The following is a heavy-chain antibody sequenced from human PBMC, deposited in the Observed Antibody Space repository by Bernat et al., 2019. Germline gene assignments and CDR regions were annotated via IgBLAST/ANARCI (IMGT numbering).Heavy chain of an antibody. Sequence: QVQLVESGGGVVQPGRSLRLSCAASGFTFSSYGMHWVRQAPGKGLEWVAVISYDGSNKYYADSVKGRFTISRDNSKNTLYLQMNSLRAEDTAVYYCAKGGHIEVVTAMDVWGQGTTVTVSS. CDR2: ISYDGSNK. V-gene: IGHV3-30*18. CDR1: GFTFSSYG. CDR3: AKGGHIEVVTAMDV. D-gene: IGHD2-21*02. J-gene: IGHJ6*02.